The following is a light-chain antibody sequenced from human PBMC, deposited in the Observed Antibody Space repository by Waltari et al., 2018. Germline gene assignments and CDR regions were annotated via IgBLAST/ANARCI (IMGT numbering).Light chain of an antibody. CDR1: SSNIGRNG. V-gene: IGLV1-44*01. Sequence: QSVLPQPPSASGTPGQGVPVSCSGSSSNIGRNGVSWYQQVPGTAPKLLIHTDNQRPSGVPDRFSGSKSGTSASLAISGLQSEDEAHYYCAAWDDSLNGRVFGGGTKVTVL. CDR3: AAWDDSLNGRV. J-gene: IGLJ3*02. CDR2: TDN.